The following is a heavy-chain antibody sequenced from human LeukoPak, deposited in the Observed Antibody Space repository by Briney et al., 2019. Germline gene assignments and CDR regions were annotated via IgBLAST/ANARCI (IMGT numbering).Heavy chain of an antibody. V-gene: IGHV3-9*01. D-gene: IGHD2-2*01. Sequence: PGRSLRLSCAASGFTFDDYAMHWVRQAPGKGLEWVSGISWNSGSIGYADSVKGRFTISRDNAKNSLYLQMNSLRAEDTALYYCAKAMGYCSSTSCHYFDYWGQGTLVTVSS. CDR1: GFTFDDYA. J-gene: IGHJ4*02. CDR2: ISWNSGSI. CDR3: AKAMGYCSSTSCHYFDY.